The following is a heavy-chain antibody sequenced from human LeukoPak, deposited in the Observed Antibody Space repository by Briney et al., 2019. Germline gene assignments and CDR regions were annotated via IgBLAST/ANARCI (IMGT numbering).Heavy chain of an antibody. CDR3: AKGDTGYCSGGSCYSSVHYGMDV. D-gene: IGHD2-15*01. V-gene: IGHV3-23*01. J-gene: IGHJ6*02. Sequence: PGGSLRLSCVPSGFSVGTNYMTWVRQAPGKGLEWVSAISGSGGSTYYADSVKGRFTISRDNSKNTLYLQMNSLRAEDTAVYYCAKGDTGYCSGGSCYSSVHYGMDVWGQGTTVTVSS. CDR2: ISGSGGST. CDR1: GFSVGTNY.